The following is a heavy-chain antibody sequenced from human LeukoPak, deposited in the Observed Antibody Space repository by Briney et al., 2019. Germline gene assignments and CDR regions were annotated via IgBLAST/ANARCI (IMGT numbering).Heavy chain of an antibody. CDR3: ARVPITDYYMDV. V-gene: IGHV4-30-2*01. D-gene: IGHD1-20*01. CDR2: IYYDGTT. Sequence: SETLSLTCTVSGGSITNNGYYWSWIRQPPGKGLEWIGYIYYDGTTYYNPSLKSRVTISVDRSKNHFSLKLSSVTAADTAVYYCARVPITDYYMDVWGKGTTVTVSS. J-gene: IGHJ6*03. CDR1: GGSITNNGYY.